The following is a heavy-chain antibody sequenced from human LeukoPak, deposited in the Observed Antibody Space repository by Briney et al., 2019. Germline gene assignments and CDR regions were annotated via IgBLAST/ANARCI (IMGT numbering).Heavy chain of an antibody. Sequence: SVKVSCKASGGTFSNYGIGWVRQAPGQGLEWMGGIIPIFGTANYAQNLQGRVTITADESTTTAYMELSSLRSDDTAVYYCARFDPGVHPGDYWGQGTLVSVSS. J-gene: IGHJ4*02. D-gene: IGHD3-10*01. CDR2: IIPIFGTA. V-gene: IGHV1-69*13. CDR1: GGTFSNYG. CDR3: ARFDPGVHPGDY.